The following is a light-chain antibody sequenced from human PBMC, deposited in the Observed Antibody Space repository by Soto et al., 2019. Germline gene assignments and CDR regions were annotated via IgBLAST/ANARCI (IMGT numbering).Light chain of an antibody. J-gene: IGLJ1*01. CDR3: CSYAGSYALYV. Sequence: QSALPHPRSESGSPGPPVTISCTGTSSDVGGYNYVSWYQQHPGKAPKLMIYDVSKRPSGVPDRFSGSKSGNTASLTISGLQAEDEADYYCCSYAGSYALYVFGTGTKVTVL. V-gene: IGLV2-11*01. CDR2: DVS. CDR1: SSDVGGYNY.